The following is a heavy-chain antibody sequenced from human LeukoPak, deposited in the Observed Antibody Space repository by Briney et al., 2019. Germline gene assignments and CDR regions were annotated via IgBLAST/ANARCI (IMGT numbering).Heavy chain of an antibody. J-gene: IGHJ4*02. CDR2: ISGSGGST. D-gene: IGHD3-10*01. Sequence: GSLRLSCAASGFTFSTFAMSWVRQAPGRGLEWVSAISGSGGSTFYADSVKGRFTISRDNSKNTLFLQMNSLRAEDTAVYYCVGSGSYSTYNHAITLYYFDYWGQGTLVTVSS. CDR1: GFTFSTFA. V-gene: IGHV3-23*01. CDR3: VGSGSYSTYNHAITLYYFDY.